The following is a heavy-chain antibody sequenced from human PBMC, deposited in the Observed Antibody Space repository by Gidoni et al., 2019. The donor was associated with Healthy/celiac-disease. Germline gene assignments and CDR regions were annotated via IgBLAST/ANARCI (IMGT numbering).Heavy chain of an antibody. CDR1: GFTFSSYA. D-gene: IGHD6-19*01. V-gene: IGHV3-30*01. Sequence: QVKLVESGGGVVHPGRSRGRSCATSGFTFSSYAMQLVRQAPGKGLEWCAVMSYDGSNKYYADSVKGRFTISRDNSKNTLYLQVNSLRAEDTAVYYCAREVPYSSGWSEGYFDYWGQGTLVTVSS. CDR3: AREVPYSSGWSEGYFDY. J-gene: IGHJ4*02. CDR2: MSYDGSNK.